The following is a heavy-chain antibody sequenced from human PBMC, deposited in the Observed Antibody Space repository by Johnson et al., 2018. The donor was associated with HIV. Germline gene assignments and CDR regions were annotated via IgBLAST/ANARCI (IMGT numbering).Heavy chain of an antibody. CDR3: ARAQLLADDAFNN. D-gene: IGHD6-6*01. CDR1: GFTISTFW. CDR2: ISGDGSSS. J-gene: IGHJ3*02. Sequence: VQLVESGGALVQPGGSLRLSCEVSGFTISTFWMHWVRHVPGKGLMWVSRISGDGSSSSYADSVKGRFTISRDNAKNTLYLQLNSLRVEDTAIYYCARAQLLADDAFNNWGQGTMVTVSS. V-gene: IGHV3-74*02.